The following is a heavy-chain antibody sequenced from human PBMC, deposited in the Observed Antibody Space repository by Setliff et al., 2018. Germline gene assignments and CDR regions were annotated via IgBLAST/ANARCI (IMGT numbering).Heavy chain of an antibody. CDR2: IYTSWST. J-gene: IGHJ1*01. Sequence: SETLSLTCTVSGDSISSRTYYWSWIRQPAGKGLEWIGHIYTSWSTISNPSLKSRVTISLDTSKNQFSLKLSSVTAADTAIYYCARIKDEYFQNWGQGSLVTVSS. V-gene: IGHV4-61*09. CDR3: ARIKDEYFQN. CDR1: GDSISSRTYY.